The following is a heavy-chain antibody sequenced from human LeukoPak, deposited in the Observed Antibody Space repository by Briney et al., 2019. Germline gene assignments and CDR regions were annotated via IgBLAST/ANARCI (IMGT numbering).Heavy chain of an antibody. V-gene: IGHV4-34*01. CDR3: ARGRLVVPAAMLGYFDY. Sequence: ETLSLTCAVYGGSFSGYYWSWIRQPPGKGLEWIGEINHSGSTNYNPSLTSRGTISVETSKNQFSLKLSSVTAADTAVYYCARGRLVVPAAMLGYFDYWGQGTLVTVSS. D-gene: IGHD2-2*01. CDR2: INHSGST. J-gene: IGHJ4*02. CDR1: GGSFSGYY.